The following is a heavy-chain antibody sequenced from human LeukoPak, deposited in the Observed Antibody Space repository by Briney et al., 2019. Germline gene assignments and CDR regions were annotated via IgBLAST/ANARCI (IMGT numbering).Heavy chain of an antibody. D-gene: IGHD3-22*01. CDR1: GYSFTSYW. CDR2: IYPGDSDT. J-gene: IGHJ4*02. V-gene: IGHV5-51*01. Sequence: GESLKISCKGSGYSFTSYWIGWVRQMPGKGLEWMGIIYPGDSDTRYSPSFQGQVTISADKSICTAYLQWSSLKASDTAMYYCASTTYYYDSSGYSYFDYWGQGTLVTVSS. CDR3: ASTTYYYDSSGYSYFDY.